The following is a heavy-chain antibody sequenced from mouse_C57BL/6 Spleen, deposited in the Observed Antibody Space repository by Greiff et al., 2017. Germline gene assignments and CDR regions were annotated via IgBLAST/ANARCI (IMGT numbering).Heavy chain of an antibody. V-gene: IGHV1-39*01. CDR1: GYSFTDYN. Sequence: VQLQQSGPELVKPGASVKISCKASGYSFTDYNMHWVKQSNGKSLEWIGVINPNYGTTSYNKKFKGKATLTVDQSSSTAYMQLNSLTSEDSAVYYGARGIYCYGSRYAMDYWGQGTSVTVSS. D-gene: IGHD1-1*01. CDR3: ARGIYCYGSRYAMDY. CDR2: INPNYGTT. J-gene: IGHJ4*01.